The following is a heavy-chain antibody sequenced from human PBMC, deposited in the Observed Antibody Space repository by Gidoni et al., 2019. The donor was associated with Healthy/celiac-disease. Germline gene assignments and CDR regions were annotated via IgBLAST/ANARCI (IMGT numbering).Heavy chain of an antibody. Sequence: QVQLQQWGAGLLKPSETLSLTCAVYGWSFSGYYWIWIRQPPGKGLEWIGEINHSGRTKYNPSLKRRVTISVDTSKNQFSLKLSSVTAADTAVYYCARGLPFQYYDFWSGGGWFDPWGQGTLVTVSS. J-gene: IGHJ5*02. CDR2: INHSGRT. V-gene: IGHV4-34*01. D-gene: IGHD3-3*01. CDR1: GWSFSGYY. CDR3: ARGLPFQYYDFWSGGGWFDP.